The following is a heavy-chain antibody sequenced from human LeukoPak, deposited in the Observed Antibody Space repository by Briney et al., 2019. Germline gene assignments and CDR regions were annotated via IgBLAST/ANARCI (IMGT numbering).Heavy chain of an antibody. CDR1: GFSFSSYW. J-gene: IGHJ4*02. CDR2: IKSDGSST. D-gene: IGHD6-13*01. Sequence: GGSLRLSCAASGFSFSSYWMHWVRQAPGKGLVWVSRIKSDGSSTNYADSVKGRFTISRDNAKNTLYLQMNSLRAEDTAVYYCARDGCIAAPGTDLDYWGQGTLVTVSS. V-gene: IGHV3-74*01. CDR3: ARDGCIAAPGTDLDY.